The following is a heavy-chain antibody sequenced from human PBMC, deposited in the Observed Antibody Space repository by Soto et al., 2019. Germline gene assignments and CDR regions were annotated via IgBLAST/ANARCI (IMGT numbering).Heavy chain of an antibody. V-gene: IGHV3-74*01. Sequence: GGSLRLSCAASEFTFRSYWMRWVRQSPGKGLVWVSRISGDGSSTSYADSVKGRFTISRDNAKNTMNLQMDSLRAEDTAVYYCARSLPGTYGAFDLWGPGTMVTVSS. J-gene: IGHJ3*01. CDR2: ISGDGSST. D-gene: IGHD1-7*01. CDR1: EFTFRSYW. CDR3: ARSLPGTYGAFDL.